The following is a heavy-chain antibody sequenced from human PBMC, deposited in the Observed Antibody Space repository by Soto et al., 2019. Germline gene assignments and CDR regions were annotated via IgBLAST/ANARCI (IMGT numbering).Heavy chain of an antibody. CDR2: IWYDGSNK. D-gene: IGHD2-2*01. CDR3: ARDYCSSTSCYAHPFDY. J-gene: IGHJ4*02. CDR1: GFTFSSYG. V-gene: IGHV3-33*01. Sequence: QVQLVESGGGVVQPGRSRRLSCASSGFTFSSYGMHWVRQAPGKGLEWVAVIWYDGSNKYYADSVKGRFTISRDNSKNTLYLQMNSLRAEDTAVYYCARDYCSSTSCYAHPFDYWGQGTLVTVSS.